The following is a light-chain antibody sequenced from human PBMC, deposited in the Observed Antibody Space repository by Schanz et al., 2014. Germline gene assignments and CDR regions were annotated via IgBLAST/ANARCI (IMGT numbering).Light chain of an antibody. Sequence: QSVLTQPPSASGTPGQRVTISCSGSSSNIGGNTVNWYQQVPGTAPKLLIYSNDQRPSGVPDRFSGSKSGTSASLAISGLQSEDEADYYCASWDDSLNARVFGGGTKLTVL. CDR3: ASWDDSLNARV. CDR2: SND. CDR1: SSNIGGNT. V-gene: IGLV1-44*01. J-gene: IGLJ3*02.